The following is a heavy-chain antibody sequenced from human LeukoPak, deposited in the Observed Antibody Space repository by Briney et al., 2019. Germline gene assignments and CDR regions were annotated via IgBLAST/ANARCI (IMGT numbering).Heavy chain of an antibody. CDR1: GFTFSSYS. CDR3: ARDVATTVVTNWFDP. Sequence: PGGSLRLSCAASGFTFSSYSMNWVRQAPGKGLEWVSSISSSSSYIYYADSVKGRFTISRDNAKNSLYPQMNSLRAEDTAVYYCARDVATTVVTNWFDPWGQGTLVTVSS. D-gene: IGHD4-23*01. CDR2: ISSSSSYI. J-gene: IGHJ5*02. V-gene: IGHV3-21*01.